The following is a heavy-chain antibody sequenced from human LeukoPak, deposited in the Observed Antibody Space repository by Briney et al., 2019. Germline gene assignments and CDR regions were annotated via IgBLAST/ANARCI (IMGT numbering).Heavy chain of an antibody. CDR2: ISAYNGNT. D-gene: IGHD3-22*01. J-gene: IGHJ4*02. V-gene: IGHV1-18*01. CDR1: GYTFTIYG. CDR3: ARDRYYYDSSGYQELDY. Sequence: ASVTVSCKASGYTFTIYGISWVRQAPGQGLEWMGWISAYNGNTNYAQKLQGRVTMTTDTSTSTAYMELRSLRSDDTAVYYCARDRYYYDSSGYQELDYWGQGTLVTVSS.